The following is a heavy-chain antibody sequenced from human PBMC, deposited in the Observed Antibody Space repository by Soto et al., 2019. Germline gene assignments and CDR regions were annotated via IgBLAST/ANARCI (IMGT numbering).Heavy chain of an antibody. D-gene: IGHD2-15*01. J-gene: IGHJ3*02. V-gene: IGHV3-23*01. CDR1: GFTFSSYA. CDR2: ISGSGGST. Sequence: GGSLRLSCAASGFTFSSYAMSWVRQAPGKGLEWVSAISGSGGSTYYADSVKGRFTISRDNSKNTLYLQMNGLRAEDTAVYYCAKDVVAVAAATYDAFDIWGQGTMVTVSS. CDR3: AKDVVAVAAATYDAFDI.